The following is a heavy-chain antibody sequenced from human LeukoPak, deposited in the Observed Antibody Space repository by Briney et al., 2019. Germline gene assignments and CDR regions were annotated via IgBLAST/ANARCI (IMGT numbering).Heavy chain of an antibody. CDR1: GYTLTELS. V-gene: IGHV1-24*01. D-gene: IGHD3-10*01. J-gene: IGHJ5*02. Sequence: ASVKVSCKVSGYTLTELSMHWVRRAPGKGLEWLGGFDPEDGETIYAQKFQGRVTMTEDTSTDTAYMELSSLRSEDTAVYYCATDLRMGRPNWFDPWGQGTLVTVSS. CDR2: FDPEDGET. CDR3: ATDLRMGRPNWFDP.